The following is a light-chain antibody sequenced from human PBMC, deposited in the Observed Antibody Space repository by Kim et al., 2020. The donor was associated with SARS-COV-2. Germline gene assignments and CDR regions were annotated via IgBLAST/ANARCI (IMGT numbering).Light chain of an antibody. V-gene: IGLV3-19*01. CDR2: GKN. CDR1: SLRSYY. Sequence: VALGQTVRITCQGDSLRSYYATWYQQKPGQAPILVIYGKNNRPSGIPDRFSGSSSGNTDSLTITGTQAGDEADYYCNSRDSNDNVVFGGGTKLTVL. J-gene: IGLJ2*01. CDR3: NSRDSNDNVV.